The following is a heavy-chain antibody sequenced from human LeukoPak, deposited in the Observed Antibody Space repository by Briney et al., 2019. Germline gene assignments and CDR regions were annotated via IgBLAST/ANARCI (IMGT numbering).Heavy chain of an antibody. D-gene: IGHD4-17*01. V-gene: IGHV3-43*02. J-gene: IGHJ4*02. CDR2: ISGDGGST. CDR3: AKAVTTFDPYFDY. CDR1: GFTFDDYA. Sequence: GGSLRLSCAASGFTFDDYAMHWVRQAPGKGLEWVSLISGDGGSTYYADSVKGRFTISRDNSKNSLYLQMNSLRTEDTALYCCAKAVTTFDPYFDYWGQGTLVTVSS.